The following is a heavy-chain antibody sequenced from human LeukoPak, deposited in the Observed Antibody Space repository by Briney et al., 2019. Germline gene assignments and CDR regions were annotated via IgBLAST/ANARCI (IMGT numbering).Heavy chain of an antibody. CDR3: ARGGLSTLPFDY. CDR1: GGSISSGGYS. Sequence: TLSLTCAVSGGSISSGGYSWSWIRQPPGKGLEWIGYIYHSGSTYYNPSLKSRVTISVDRSKNQFSLKLSSVTAADTAVYYCARGGLSTLPFDYWGQGTLVTVSS. V-gene: IGHV4-30-2*01. J-gene: IGHJ4*02. D-gene: IGHD5-12*01. CDR2: IYHSGST.